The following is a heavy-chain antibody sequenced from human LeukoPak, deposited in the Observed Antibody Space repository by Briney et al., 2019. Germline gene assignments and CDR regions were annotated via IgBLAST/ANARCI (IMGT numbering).Heavy chain of an antibody. CDR1: GFTFSSYW. CDR3: ARVDPTWIQLSGDAFDI. Sequence: GGSLRLSCAASGFTFSSYWMHWVRQAPGKGLVWVSRINSDGSSTSYADSVKGRFTISRDNAKNTLYLQMNSLRAEDTAVYYCARVDPTWIQLSGDAFDIWGQGTMVTVSS. D-gene: IGHD5-18*01. J-gene: IGHJ3*02. CDR2: INSDGSST. V-gene: IGHV3-74*01.